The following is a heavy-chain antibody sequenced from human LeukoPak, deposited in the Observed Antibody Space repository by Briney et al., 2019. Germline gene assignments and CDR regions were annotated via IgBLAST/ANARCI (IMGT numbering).Heavy chain of an antibody. D-gene: IGHD2-2*01. J-gene: IGHJ5*02. V-gene: IGHV4-39*01. CDR2: IYYSGGT. Sequence: SETLSLTCTVSGGSISSTTYYWGWIRQPPGKGLEWIGSIYYSGGTYSNPARKTRLTISVDTAKNQFSLTLTSVTAADTSVYYCARHPNQPSNTRGTLFDPWGQGTLVTVSS. CDR3: ARHPNQPSNTRGTLFDP. CDR1: GGSISSTTYY.